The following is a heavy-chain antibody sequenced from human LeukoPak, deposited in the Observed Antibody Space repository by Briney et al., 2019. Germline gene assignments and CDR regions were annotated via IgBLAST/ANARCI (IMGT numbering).Heavy chain of an antibody. J-gene: IGHJ5*02. V-gene: IGHV1-24*01. Sequence: ASVKVSCKVSGYTLTELSMHWVRQAPGKGLEWMGGFDPEDGETIYAQKFQGRVTMTEDTSTDTAYMELSSPRSEDTAVYYCATVRGLIAVACTFGLFGPRGQGTLVTV. CDR1: GYTLTELS. D-gene: IGHD6-19*01. CDR3: ATVRGLIAVACTFGLFGP. CDR2: FDPEDGET.